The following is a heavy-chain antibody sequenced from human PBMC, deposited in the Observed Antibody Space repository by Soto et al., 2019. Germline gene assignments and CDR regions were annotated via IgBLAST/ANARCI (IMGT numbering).Heavy chain of an antibody. CDR3: VRDHSWTTGPGTGYFDC. V-gene: IGHV3-30*03. J-gene: IGHJ4*02. CDR1: GFSFSTHA. D-gene: IGHD6-13*01. Sequence: QVQLVESGGGVVQPGRSLRLSCAATGFSFSTHAMYWVRQAPGKGLEWVAVISFDGGIKYYADAVKGRFTISRDNSQNTVFLQTNSLRPEDTAVYFCVRDHSWTTGPGTGYFDCWGQGALVTVSS. CDR2: ISFDGGIK.